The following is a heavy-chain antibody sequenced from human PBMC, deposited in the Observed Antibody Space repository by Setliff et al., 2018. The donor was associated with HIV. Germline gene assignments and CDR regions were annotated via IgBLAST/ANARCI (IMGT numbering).Heavy chain of an antibody. CDR2: IIPILGIA. Sequence: SVKVSCKASGGTFSSYTISWVRQAPGQGLEWMGRIIPILGIANYAQKFQGRVTITADTSTDTAYMELSRLRSDDTAVYYCARDHCSSSGCYEYSYYGMDVWGQGTTVTVSS. J-gene: IGHJ6*02. CDR1: GGTFSSYT. CDR3: ARDHCSSSGCYEYSYYGMDV. V-gene: IGHV1-69*04. D-gene: IGHD2-2*01.